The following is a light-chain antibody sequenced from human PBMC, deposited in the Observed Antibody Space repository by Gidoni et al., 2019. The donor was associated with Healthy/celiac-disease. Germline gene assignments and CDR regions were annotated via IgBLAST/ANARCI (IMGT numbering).Light chain of an antibody. CDR1: QSVSSY. V-gene: IGKV3-11*01. CDR2: DAS. CDR3: QQRSNWPST. Sequence: ESVLTQSPATLSLSPGERATLSCRASQSVSSYLAWYQQKPGQAPRLLIYDASNRATGIPARFSGSGSGTDFTLTISSLDPEDFAVYYCQQRSNWPSTFXQXTRLEIK. J-gene: IGKJ5*01.